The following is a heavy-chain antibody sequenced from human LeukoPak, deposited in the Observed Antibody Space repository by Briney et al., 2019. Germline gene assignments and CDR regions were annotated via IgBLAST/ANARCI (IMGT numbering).Heavy chain of an antibody. CDR3: ARQPRSGKLGGY. J-gene: IGHJ4*02. V-gene: IGHV1-69*13. CDR1: GGTFSSYA. CDR2: IIPIFGTA. Sequence: ASVKVSCRASGGTFSSYAVSWVRQAPGQGLEWMGGIIPIFGTANYAQKFQGRVTITADESTSTAYMELSSLRSEDTAVYYCARQPRSGKLGGYWGQGTLVTVSS. D-gene: IGHD2-15*01.